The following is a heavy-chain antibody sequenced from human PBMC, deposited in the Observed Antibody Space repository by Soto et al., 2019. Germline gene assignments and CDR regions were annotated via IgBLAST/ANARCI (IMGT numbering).Heavy chain of an antibody. CDR3: XXXXXXSTSPQVFDY. Sequence: QVQLLQSGAEVKKPGASVRVSCKASGYSFTRFGISWVRQAPGQGLEWVGRISTXXXNTKYAQKLEGRVTVSTDTXXXXXXXXXXXXXXXXXXXXXXXXXXXXSTSPQVFDYWGQGTLLTVSS. J-gene: IGHJ4*02. CDR2: ISTXXXNT. V-gene: IGHV1-18*01. CDR1: GYSFTRFG.